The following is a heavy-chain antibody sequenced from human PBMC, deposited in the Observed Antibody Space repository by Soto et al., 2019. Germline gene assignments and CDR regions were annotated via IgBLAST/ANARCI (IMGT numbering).Heavy chain of an antibody. Sequence: EVQLVESGGGLVQPGGSLRLSCAASGFTFSSYSMNWVRQAPGKGLEWVSYISSSSSTIYYADSVKGRFTISRDNAKNSLYLQMNSLRDEDTAVYYCARENYGDYLNWFDPWGQGTLVTVYS. CDR2: ISSSSSTI. J-gene: IGHJ5*02. V-gene: IGHV3-48*02. CDR1: GFTFSSYS. D-gene: IGHD4-17*01. CDR3: ARENYGDYLNWFDP.